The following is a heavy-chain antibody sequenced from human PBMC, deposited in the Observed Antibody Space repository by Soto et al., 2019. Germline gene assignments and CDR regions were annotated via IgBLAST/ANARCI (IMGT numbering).Heavy chain of an antibody. Sequence: EVQLLESGGGLVQPGGSLRLSCAASGFTFSSQTMSWVRQAPGKGLEWVSVISSSGSTSYTDSVEGRFTISKDSSKNTLYLQLNSLRVADTAVYYCAKGARDVDSWGQGTLVTVSS. CDR3: AKGARDVDS. V-gene: IGHV3-23*01. D-gene: IGHD5-12*01. J-gene: IGHJ4*02. CDR2: ISSSGST. CDR1: GFTFSSQT.